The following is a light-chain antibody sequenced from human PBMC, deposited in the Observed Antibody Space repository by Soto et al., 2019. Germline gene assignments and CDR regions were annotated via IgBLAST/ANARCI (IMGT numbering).Light chain of an antibody. V-gene: IGKV1-5*01. J-gene: IGKJ1*01. Sequence: DIPMTQSPSTLSASVGDRVTITCRASQSISSWLAWYQQKPGKAPKLLIYYASTLESGVPSRFSGSGSGTEFTLTISSLQPEDFSTYYCQQYESYSPWTFGQGTKVDIK. CDR1: QSISSW. CDR2: YAS. CDR3: QQYESYSPWT.